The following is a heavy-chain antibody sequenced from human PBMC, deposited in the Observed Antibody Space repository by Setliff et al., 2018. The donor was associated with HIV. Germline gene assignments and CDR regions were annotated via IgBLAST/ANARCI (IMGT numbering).Heavy chain of an antibody. D-gene: IGHD3-16*01. V-gene: IGHV1-69-2*01. CDR2: VNPEDGES. J-gene: IGHJ5*02. CDR3: ARSGGGWYNWFDP. Sequence: ASVKASCKTSGYIFSEFYIHWVQQAPGKGLEWVGRVNPEDGESIYAEKFQGRVTITADTSTDTAYMELSSLRFDDTAVYYCARSGGGWYNWFDPWGQGTPVTVSS. CDR1: GYIFSEFY.